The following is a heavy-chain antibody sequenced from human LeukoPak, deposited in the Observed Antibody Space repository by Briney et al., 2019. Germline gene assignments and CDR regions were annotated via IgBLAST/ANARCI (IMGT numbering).Heavy chain of an antibody. Sequence: PGGSLRLSCAASGFTFSDYYMSWIRQAPGKGLEWVSGISGSGGSTYYADSVKGRFTISRDNSKNTLYLQMNSLRAEDTAVYYCAKPAYCSGGSCYSIGYFDYWGQGTLVTVSS. D-gene: IGHD2-15*01. CDR2: ISGSGGST. J-gene: IGHJ4*02. V-gene: IGHV3-23*01. CDR3: AKPAYCSGGSCYSIGYFDY. CDR1: GFTFSDYY.